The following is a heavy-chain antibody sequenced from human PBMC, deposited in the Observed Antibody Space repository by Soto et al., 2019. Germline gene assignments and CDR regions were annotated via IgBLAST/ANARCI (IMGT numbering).Heavy chain of an antibody. CDR2: ISWNSGSI. Sequence: EVQLVESGGGLVQPGRSLRLPCAASGFTFEDYAMNWARQAPGKGLGWVSGISWNSGSIGYADSVKGRFTISRDNAKNSLYLQMNSLRAEDTALYYCAKGYSGYPNYYYYMDVWGKGTTVTVSS. J-gene: IGHJ6*03. V-gene: IGHV3-9*01. CDR3: AKGYSGYPNYYYYMDV. CDR1: GFTFEDYA. D-gene: IGHD5-12*01.